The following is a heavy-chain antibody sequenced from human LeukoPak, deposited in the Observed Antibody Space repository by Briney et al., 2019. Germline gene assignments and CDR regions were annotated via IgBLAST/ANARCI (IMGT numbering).Heavy chain of an antibody. V-gene: IGHV3-30*03. CDR2: ISYDGSNK. D-gene: IGHD3-3*01. J-gene: IGHJ4*02. CDR3: ARSRVTIFGVVILLIDY. Sequence: PGGSLRLSCAASGFTFSSYGMHWVRQAPGKGLEWVAVISYDGSNKYYADSVKGRFTISRDNSKNTLYLQMNSLRAEDTAVYYCARSRVTIFGVVILLIDYWGQGTLVTVSS. CDR1: GFTFSSYG.